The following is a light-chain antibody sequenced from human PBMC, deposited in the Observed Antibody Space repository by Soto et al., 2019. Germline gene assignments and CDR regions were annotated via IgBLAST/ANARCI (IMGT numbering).Light chain of an antibody. J-gene: IGKJ1*01. CDR3: QQGNIFSWT. CDR1: QGILNY. Sequence: IHRTHSPSALSPSLRDRLTITYLASQGILNYLAWYQQKPGQAPKLLIYAASSMPNGVPDRFSGSGSGTDFTLTISSLEPEDFASYYCQQGNIFSWTFGEGTKVDIK. CDR2: AAS. V-gene: IGKV1-12*01.